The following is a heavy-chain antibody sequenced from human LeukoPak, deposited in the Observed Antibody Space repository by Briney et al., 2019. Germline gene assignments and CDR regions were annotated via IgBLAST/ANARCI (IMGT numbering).Heavy chain of an antibody. V-gene: IGHV4-34*01. CDR2: INHSGST. J-gene: IGHJ4*02. CDR1: GGSFSGYY. D-gene: IGHD4-11*01. CDR3: ARRDYSNYYFDY. Sequence: PSETLSLTCAVYGGSFSGYYWSWIRQPPGKGLEWIGEINHSGSTNYNPSLKSRVTISVDTSKNQFSLKLSSVTAADTAVYYCARRDYSNYYFDYWGQGTLVTVSS.